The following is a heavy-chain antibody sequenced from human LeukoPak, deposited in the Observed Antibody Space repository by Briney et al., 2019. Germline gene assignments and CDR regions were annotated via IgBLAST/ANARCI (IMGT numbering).Heavy chain of an antibody. V-gene: IGHV4-61*01. CDR2: IYYSGST. CDR3: AKDTVAATDPPTRYGMDV. Sequence: PSETLSLTCTVSGGSVSSGSYYWSWIRQPPGKGLEWIGYIYYSGSTNYNPSLKSRVTISVDTSKNQFSLKLSSVTAADTAVYYCAKDTVAATDPPTRYGMDVWGQGTTVTVSS. D-gene: IGHD6-19*01. J-gene: IGHJ6*02. CDR1: GGSVSSGSYY.